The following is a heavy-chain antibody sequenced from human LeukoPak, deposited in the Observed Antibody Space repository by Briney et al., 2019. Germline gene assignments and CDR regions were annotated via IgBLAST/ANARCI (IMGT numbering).Heavy chain of an antibody. CDR1: GFTFSSYG. D-gene: IGHD3-22*01. J-gene: IGHJ4*02. CDR2: ISYDGSNK. Sequence: GGSLRLSCAASGFTFSSYGMHWVRQAPGKGLEWVAVISYDGSNKYYADSVKGRFTISRDNAKNSLFLQMNSLRAEDTAVYYCARMRGGYDSSGPEDYWGQGTLVTVSS. V-gene: IGHV3-30*03. CDR3: ARMRGGYDSSGPEDY.